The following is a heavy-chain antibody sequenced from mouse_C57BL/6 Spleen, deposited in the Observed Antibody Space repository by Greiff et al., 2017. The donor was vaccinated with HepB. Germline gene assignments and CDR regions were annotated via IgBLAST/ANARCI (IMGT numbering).Heavy chain of an antibody. Sequence: VQLQQPGAELVRPGSSVKLSCKASGYTFTSYWMHWVKQRPIQGLEWIGNIDPSDSETHYNQKFKDKATLTVDKSSSTAYMQLSSLTSEDSAVYYCARKGDYYGSSSTWFAYWGQGTLVTVSA. D-gene: IGHD1-1*01. J-gene: IGHJ3*01. V-gene: IGHV1-52*01. CDR2: IDPSDSET. CDR3: ARKGDYYGSSSTWFAY. CDR1: GYTFTSYW.